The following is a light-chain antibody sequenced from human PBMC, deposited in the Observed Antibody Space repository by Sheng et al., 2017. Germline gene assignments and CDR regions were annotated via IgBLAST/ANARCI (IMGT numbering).Light chain of an antibody. Sequence: QSALSQPASVSGSPGQSITISCTGTRSDVGSYRLVSWYQRHPGKAPKLLIYEATKRPSGVSDRFSGSKSGNTASLTISGLQAEDEADYYCCSYAGSSTWVFGVGTTVTVL. CDR2: EAT. V-gene: IGLV2-23*01. J-gene: IGLJ3*02. CDR3: CSYAGSSTWV. CDR1: RSDVGSYRL.